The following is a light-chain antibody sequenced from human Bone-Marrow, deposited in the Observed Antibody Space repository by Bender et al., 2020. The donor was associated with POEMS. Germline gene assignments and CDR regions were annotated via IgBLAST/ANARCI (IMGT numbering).Light chain of an antibody. CDR2: EVT. CDR1: SSDVGGYNY. Sequence: QSALTQPPSASGSPGQSVTTSCTGTSSDVGGYNYVSWYQQHPGTAPKLMIYEVTKRPSGVPDRFSGSKSGTSASLAIPGLQAEDEADYYCQSYDTSLSVVFGGGTKLTVL. J-gene: IGLJ2*01. CDR3: QSYDTSLSVV. V-gene: IGLV2-8*01.